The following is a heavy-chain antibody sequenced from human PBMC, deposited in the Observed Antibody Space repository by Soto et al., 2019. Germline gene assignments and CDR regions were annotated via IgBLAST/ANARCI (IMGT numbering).Heavy chain of an antibody. CDR2: ISDSGGNT. CDR3: SKWSGFGDA. CDR1: GFNIRRYS. V-gene: IGHV3-23*01. D-gene: IGHD3-10*01. Sequence: GGSLRLSGAASGFNIRRYSMTLVRQAPGKGLEWVSGISDSGGNTWYADSVKGRFTISRDNSKNTLFLQMNSLRAEDTAVYFCSKWSGFGDAWGQGTLVTVSS. J-gene: IGHJ5*02.